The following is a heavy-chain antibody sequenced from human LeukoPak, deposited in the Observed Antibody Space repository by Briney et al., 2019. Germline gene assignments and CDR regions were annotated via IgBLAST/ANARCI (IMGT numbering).Heavy chain of an antibody. V-gene: IGHV4-4*07. CDR2: IYTSGST. D-gene: IGHD6-19*01. CDR1: GGSISSYY. CDR3: ARDAMYGSGWYGNFDY. J-gene: IGHJ4*02. Sequence: PSETLSLTCTVSGGSISSYYWSWIRHPAGKGLELIGRIYTSGSTNYNPSLKSRVTMSVDTSKNQFSLKLSSVTAADTAVYYCARDAMYGSGWYGNFDYWGQGTLVTVSS.